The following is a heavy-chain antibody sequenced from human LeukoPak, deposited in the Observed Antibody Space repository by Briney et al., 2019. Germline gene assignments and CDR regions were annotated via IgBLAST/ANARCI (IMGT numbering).Heavy chain of an antibody. D-gene: IGHD3-16*02. J-gene: IGHJ4*02. CDR2: IKQDGSEK. CDR3: ARDNPFYDYVWGSYRFLFDY. V-gene: IGHV3-7*01. Sequence: GGSLRLSCAASGFTFSSYWMSWVRQAPGKGLEWVANIKQDGSEKYYVDSVKGRFTISRDNAKNSLYLQMNSLRAEDTAVYYCARDNPFYDYVWGSYRFLFDYWGQGTLVTVSS. CDR1: GFTFSSYW.